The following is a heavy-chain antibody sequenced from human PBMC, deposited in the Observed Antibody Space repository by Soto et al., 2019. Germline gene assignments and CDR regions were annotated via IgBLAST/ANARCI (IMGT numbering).Heavy chain of an antibody. D-gene: IGHD3-10*01. Sequence: QVQLVQSGAEVKKPGSSVKVSCKASGGTFSSYAISWVRQAPGQGLEWMGGIIPIFGTANYAQKFQGRVTITADESTSIAYMELSSLRSEDTAVYYCAREGPDYYGSGSYQYYYGMDVWGQGTTVTVSS. CDR1: GGTFSSYA. CDR3: AREGPDYYGSGSYQYYYGMDV. V-gene: IGHV1-69*01. J-gene: IGHJ6*02. CDR2: IIPIFGTA.